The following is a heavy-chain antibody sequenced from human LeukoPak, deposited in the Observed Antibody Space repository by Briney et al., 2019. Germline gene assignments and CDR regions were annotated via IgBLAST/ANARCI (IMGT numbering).Heavy chain of an antibody. CDR2: IYYSGST. J-gene: IGHJ4*02. Sequence: SETLSLTCTVSGGSISSYYWSWIRQPPGKGLEWIGYIYYSGSTNYNPSLKSRVTISVDTSKNQFSLKLSSVTAADTAVYYCARELPAHWKAAAGYIDYWGQGTLVTVSS. D-gene: IGHD6-13*01. CDR1: GGSISSYY. CDR3: ARELPAHWKAAAGYIDY. V-gene: IGHV4-59*12.